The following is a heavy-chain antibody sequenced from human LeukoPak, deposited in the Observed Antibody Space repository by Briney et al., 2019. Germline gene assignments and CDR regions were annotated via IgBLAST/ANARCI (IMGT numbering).Heavy chain of an antibody. CDR1: GFTFSSYW. V-gene: IGHV3-7*03. Sequence: GGSLRLSCAASGFTFSSYWISWVRQAPGKGLEWVANIKQDGSEKYYVDSVKGRFTISRDNAKNSLYLQMNSLRAEDTAVYYCAREGYYDSSGYLNWFDPWGQGTLVTVSS. CDR3: AREGYYDSSGYLNWFDP. CDR2: IKQDGSEK. J-gene: IGHJ5*02. D-gene: IGHD3-22*01.